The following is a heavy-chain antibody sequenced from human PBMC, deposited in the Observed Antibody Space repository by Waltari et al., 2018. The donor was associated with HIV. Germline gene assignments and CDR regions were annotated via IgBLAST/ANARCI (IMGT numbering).Heavy chain of an antibody. J-gene: IGHJ4*02. V-gene: IGHV4-59*01. CDR3: ARAVVGATSPFDD. CDR2: IYYSGST. Sequence: QVQLQESGPGLVKPSETLPLTCTVSGGSISSYYWSWIRQPPGKGLEWIGYIYYSGSTNHHPALKSRVTISVDTSKNQVSLKLSSVTAADTAVYYCARAVVGATSPFDDWGQGTLVTVSS. CDR1: GGSISSYY. D-gene: IGHD1-26*01.